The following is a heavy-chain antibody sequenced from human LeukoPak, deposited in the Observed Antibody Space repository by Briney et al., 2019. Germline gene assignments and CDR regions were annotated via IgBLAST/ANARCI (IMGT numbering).Heavy chain of an antibody. J-gene: IGHJ4*02. D-gene: IGHD6-13*01. Sequence: SETLSLTCAVSGYSISSGYYCCCLRPPPGKGLEWIGSSYHSGSTYYNPSLKSRVTMSIDNSKNKLSLQLSSLTAAATAAYYCSRASSSWGGDYWGQGTLVTVSS. CDR1: GYSISSGYY. V-gene: IGHV4-38-2*01. CDR2: SYHSGST. CDR3: SRASSSWGGDY.